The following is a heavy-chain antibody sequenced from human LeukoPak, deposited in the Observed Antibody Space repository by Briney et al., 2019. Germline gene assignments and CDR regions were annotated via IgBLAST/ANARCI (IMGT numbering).Heavy chain of an antibody. V-gene: IGHV3-33*01. J-gene: IGHJ4*02. CDR1: GFTFSSYG. CDR2: IWYDGSNK. D-gene: IGHD3-22*01. CDR3: ARGTYYYDSSKVY. Sequence: GGSLRLSCAASGFTFSSYGMPWVRQAPGKGLEWVAVIWYDGSNKYYADSVKGRFTISRDNSKNTLYLQMNSLRAEDTAVYYCARGTYYYDSSKVYWGQGTLVTVSS.